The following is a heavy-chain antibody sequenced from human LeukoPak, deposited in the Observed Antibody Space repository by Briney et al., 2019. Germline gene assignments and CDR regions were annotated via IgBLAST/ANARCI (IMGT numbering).Heavy chain of an antibody. CDR3: ARHSGSGYLLPFDY. V-gene: IGHV4-39*01. Sequence: SETLSLTCTVSGGSISSRNYFWGWIRQPPGKGLEWIGSIYSSGSTYYNPSLKSRVTISVDTSKNQFSLKLSSVTAADMAMYYCARHSGSGYLLPFDYWGQGTLVTVSS. J-gene: IGHJ4*02. CDR1: GGSISSRNYF. CDR2: IYSSGST. D-gene: IGHD3-22*01.